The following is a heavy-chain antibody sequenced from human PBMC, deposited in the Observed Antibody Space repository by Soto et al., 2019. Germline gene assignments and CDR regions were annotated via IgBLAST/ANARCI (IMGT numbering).Heavy chain of an antibody. Sequence: SETLSLTCTFSGGSISAYYWSWIRQPPGKALEWIGYIYYSGSTNYNPTLQSRVTISVDTSKSQFSLRLSSVTAADTAVYYCGRMGIESSTPSFEYWGLGIGVTVT. CDR2: IYYSGST. CDR3: GRMGIESSTPSFEY. V-gene: IGHV4-59*01. CDR1: GGSISAYY. D-gene: IGHD7-27*01. J-gene: IGHJ4*02.